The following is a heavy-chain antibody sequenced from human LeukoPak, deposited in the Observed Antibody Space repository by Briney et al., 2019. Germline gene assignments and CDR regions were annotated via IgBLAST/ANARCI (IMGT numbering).Heavy chain of an antibody. CDR3: AKYSGYERIFDY. Sequence: PGGSLRLSCAASGFTFSSYAMSWVRQPPGKGLEWVSAISGSGGSTYYADSVKGRFTISRDNSKNTLYLQMNSLRAEDTAVYYCAKYSGYERIFDYWGQGTLVTVSS. CDR2: ISGSGGST. CDR1: GFTFSSYA. J-gene: IGHJ4*02. D-gene: IGHD5-12*01. V-gene: IGHV3-23*01.